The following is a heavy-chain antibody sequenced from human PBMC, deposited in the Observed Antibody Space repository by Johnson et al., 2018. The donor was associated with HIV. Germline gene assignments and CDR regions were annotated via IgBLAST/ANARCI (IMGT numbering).Heavy chain of an antibody. D-gene: IGHD2-15*01. J-gene: IGHJ3*02. CDR1: GFTFSSYA. CDR3: ARICGGSDAFDI. CDR2: ISYDGSNK. Sequence: QVQLVESGGGVVQPGGSLRLSCAASGFTFSSYAMHWVRQAPGKGLEWVAVISYDGSNKYYADSVKGRFTISRDNSTNTLYLQMNSLRAEDTAVYYCARICGGSDAFDIWGQGTMVTVSS. V-gene: IGHV3-30-3*01.